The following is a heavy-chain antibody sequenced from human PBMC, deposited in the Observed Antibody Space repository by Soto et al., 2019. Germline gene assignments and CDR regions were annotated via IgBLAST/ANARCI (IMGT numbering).Heavy chain of an antibody. CDR3: ASGYCSGGSCHTDAFDI. V-gene: IGHV1-18*01. CDR1: GYTFTSYG. CDR2: ISAYNGNT. J-gene: IGHJ3*02. D-gene: IGHD2-15*01. Sequence: ASVKVSCKASGYTFTSYGISWVRQAPGQGLEWMGWISAYNGNTNYAQKLQGRVTMTTDTSTSTAYMELRSLRSDDTAVYYCASGYCSGGSCHTDAFDIWGQGTMVTVSS.